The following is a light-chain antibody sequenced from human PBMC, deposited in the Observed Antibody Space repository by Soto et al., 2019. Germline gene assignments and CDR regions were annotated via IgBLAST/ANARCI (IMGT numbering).Light chain of an antibody. CDR2: DAS. V-gene: IGKV3-11*01. J-gene: IGKJ5*01. CDR1: QSVSSY. CDR3: QNHDSVPIT. Sequence: ESVLTQPRATLSFSPGERATLSCRASQSVSSYLAWYQQKPGQAPRLLIYDASNRATGIPARFSGSGSGTDFTLTISSLQPGDVATYYCQNHDSVPITFGQGTRLEIK.